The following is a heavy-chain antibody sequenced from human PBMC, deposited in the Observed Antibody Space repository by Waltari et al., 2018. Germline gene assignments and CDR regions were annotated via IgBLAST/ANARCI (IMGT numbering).Heavy chain of an antibody. V-gene: IGHV4-61*09. CDR1: GGSISSGSYY. D-gene: IGHD6-19*01. Sequence: QVQLQESGPGLVKPSQTLSLTCPVSGGSISSGSYYWSWIRQPAGKGLEWIGYIYTSGSTNYNPSLKSRVTISVDTSKNQFSLKLSSVTAADTAVYYCAAKGSSGWYRGAVDWGQGTLVTVSS. J-gene: IGHJ4*02. CDR3: AAKGSSGWYRGAVD. CDR2: IYTSGST.